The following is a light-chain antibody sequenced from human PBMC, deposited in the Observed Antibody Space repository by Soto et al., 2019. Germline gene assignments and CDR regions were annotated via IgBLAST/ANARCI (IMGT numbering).Light chain of an antibody. CDR3: QQTGFT. CDR1: QTASASY. Sequence: EIVLTQSPGTLSLSPGERATVSCRVSQTASASYLAWYQQKPGQAPSLLIYGAYRRATGVPDRFSGSGSGTDFTLTISRLEPEDFAVYYCQQTGFTFGPGTTVDIK. J-gene: IGKJ3*01. CDR2: GAY. V-gene: IGKV3-20*01.